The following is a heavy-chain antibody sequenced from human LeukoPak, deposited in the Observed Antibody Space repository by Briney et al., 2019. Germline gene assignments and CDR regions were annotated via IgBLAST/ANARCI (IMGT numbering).Heavy chain of an antibody. D-gene: IGHD3-22*01. Sequence: ASVKVSCKASGYTFTDYYIHYVRQAPGQGLEWMGWINPHSGGTNYAQKFQGRVTMTRDTSISTAYMELSRLRSDDTAVYYCARAGVWDYSDSSGYHNAAFDIWGQGTMVTVSS. CDR3: ARAGVWDYSDSSGYHNAAFDI. J-gene: IGHJ3*02. CDR2: INPHSGGT. V-gene: IGHV1-2*02. CDR1: GYTFTDYY.